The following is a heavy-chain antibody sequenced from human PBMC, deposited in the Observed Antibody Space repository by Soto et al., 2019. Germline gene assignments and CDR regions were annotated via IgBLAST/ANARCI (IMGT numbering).Heavy chain of an antibody. J-gene: IGHJ4*02. CDR1: GFSLATHGVG. Sequence: QVTLKESGPPLVQPTERLTLTCTFSGFSLATHGVGVGWIRQPPGEALEWLAVISWNDDNRYSPSLKSRLTTAKDTSKNQVVLTMANMDPVDTATYYCAHARLLWVGGYFDYWGQGILVTVSS. D-gene: IGHD3-10*01. CDR3: AHARLLWVGGYFDY. CDR2: ISWNDDN. V-gene: IGHV2-5*01.